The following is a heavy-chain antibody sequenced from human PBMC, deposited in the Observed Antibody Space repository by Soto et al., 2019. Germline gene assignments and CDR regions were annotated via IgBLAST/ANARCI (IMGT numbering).Heavy chain of an antibody. V-gene: IGHV1-3*01. CDR2: INAGNGNT. J-gene: IGHJ5*02. Sequence: QVQLVQSGAEVKKPGASVKVSCKASGYTFTSYAMHWVRQAPGQRLEWMGWINAGNGNTKYSQKFQGRVTITRDTSARTAYMELSSLRSEDTAVYYCARDAAPPDIVVVVAATPGWFDPWGQGTLVTVSS. CDR3: ARDAAPPDIVVVVAATPGWFDP. CDR1: GYTFTSYA. D-gene: IGHD2-15*01.